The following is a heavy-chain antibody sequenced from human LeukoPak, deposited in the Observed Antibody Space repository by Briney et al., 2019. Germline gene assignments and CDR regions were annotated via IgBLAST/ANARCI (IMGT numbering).Heavy chain of an antibody. V-gene: IGHV4-39*07. Sequence: SSETLSLTCTVSGDSISSYSYYWAWIRQPPGKGLEWLGSILFRGATYYNPSLKPRIIMSVDTSQNHFSLKLTSVTAADTAVYFCARESGDTRTVNSFDFCGRGTLITVSS. CDR3: ARESGDTRTVNSFDF. CDR1: GDSISSYSYY. D-gene: IGHD2-21*01. CDR2: ILFRGAT. J-gene: IGHJ4*01.